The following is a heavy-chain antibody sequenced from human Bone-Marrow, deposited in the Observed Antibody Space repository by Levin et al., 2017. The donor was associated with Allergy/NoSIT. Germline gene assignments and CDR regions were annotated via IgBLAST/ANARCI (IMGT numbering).Heavy chain of an antibody. CDR1: NFSIATGGYS. CDR3: ARGNYYYYFMDV. J-gene: IGHJ6*03. V-gene: IGHV4-30-2*01. Sequence: SETLSLTCDVSNFSIATGGYSWTWIRQPPGKGLEWIGHIYHSGAIYYNPSLKSRPSISVDWPKSQFSLRLSSVTAADTAVYYCARGNYYYYFMDVWGKGTTVTVSS. CDR2: IYHSGAI.